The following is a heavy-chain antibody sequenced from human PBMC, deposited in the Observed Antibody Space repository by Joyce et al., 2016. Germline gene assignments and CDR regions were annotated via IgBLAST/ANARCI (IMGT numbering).Heavy chain of an antibody. Sequence: EVQLVESGGGLVKPGESLRLSCTASGFIFSSYSMTWVRQATVKGLEWVSAISRDNTYIFHADAVKGRFTIARDNARNSLYLQMNSLRAEDTAVYYCARDVLTTVTKAYGYWGQGTLVAVAS. V-gene: IGHV3-21*01. D-gene: IGHD4-11*01. CDR1: GFIFSSYS. J-gene: IGHJ4*02. CDR2: ISRDNTYI. CDR3: ARDVLTTVTKAYGY.